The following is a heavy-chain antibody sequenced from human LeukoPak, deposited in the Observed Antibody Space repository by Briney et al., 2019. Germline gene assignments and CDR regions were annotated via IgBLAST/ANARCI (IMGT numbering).Heavy chain of an antibody. CDR1: GFTFSSYS. J-gene: IGHJ4*02. CDR2: ISSSSSYI. D-gene: IGHD3-22*01. V-gene: IGHV3-21*01. Sequence: GGSLRRSCAASGFTFSSYSMNWVRQAPGKGLEWVSSISSSSSYIYYADSVKGRFTISRDNAKNSLYLQMNSLRAEDTAVYYCARDYYDSSGYYLHYFDYWGQGTLVTVSS. CDR3: ARDYYDSSGYYLHYFDY.